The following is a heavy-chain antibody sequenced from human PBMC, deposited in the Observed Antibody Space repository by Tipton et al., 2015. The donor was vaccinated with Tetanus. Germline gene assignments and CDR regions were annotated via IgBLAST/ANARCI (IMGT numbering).Heavy chain of an antibody. J-gene: IGHJ6*02. Sequence: QVQLVQSGGEVKKPGASVKVSCKASGYTFTHYGISWVRQAPGQGLEWVGWISPFTGNTEYAQNLQDRLILTTDTSTATAYVEVRGRTSDDTAVYYCARDRAVPVQAYGTDVWGQGTSVTVSS. D-gene: IGHD6-19*01. CDR1: GYTFTHYG. CDR2: ISPFTGNT. V-gene: IGHV1-18*01. CDR3: ARDRAVPVQAYGTDV.